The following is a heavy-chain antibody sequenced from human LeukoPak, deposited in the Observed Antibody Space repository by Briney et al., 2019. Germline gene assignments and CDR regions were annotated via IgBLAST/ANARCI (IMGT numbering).Heavy chain of an antibody. CDR3: ARPEYGDYYDFMAD. D-gene: IGHD4-17*01. Sequence: SGGSLRLTCVVSGFTFSSYGMSWVRQAPGKGLEWVANIKQDGSEKYYVDSVKGRFTISRDNAKKSLYLQMNSLRGADTAVYYWARPEYGDYYDFMADCGQGTTVTVSS. CDR2: IKQDGSEK. CDR1: GFTFSSYG. V-gene: IGHV3-7*02. J-gene: IGHJ6*02.